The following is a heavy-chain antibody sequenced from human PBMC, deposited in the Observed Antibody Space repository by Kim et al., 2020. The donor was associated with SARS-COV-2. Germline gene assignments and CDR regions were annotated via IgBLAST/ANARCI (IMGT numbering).Heavy chain of an antibody. D-gene: IGHD1-1*01. V-gene: IGHV3-11*03. J-gene: IGHJ4*02. Sequence: YADSVKGRFTISRDNAKNSLYLQMNSLRAEDTAVYYCARNTYNWNEMLDYWGQGTLVTVSS. CDR3: ARNTYNWNEMLDY.